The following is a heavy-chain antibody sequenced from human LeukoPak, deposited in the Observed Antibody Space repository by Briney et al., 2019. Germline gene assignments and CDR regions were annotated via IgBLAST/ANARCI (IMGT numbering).Heavy chain of an antibody. CDR3: ARGGTNRIAVAGDNWFDP. V-gene: IGHV1-2*02. J-gene: IGHJ5*02. CDR1: GYTFTGYY. CDR2: INPNSGGT. Sequence: ASVKVSCKASGYTFTGYYMHWVRQAPGQGLEWMGWINPNSGGTNYAQKFQGRVTMTRDTSISTVYMELRSLRADDTAVYYCARGGTNRIAVAGDNWFDPWGQGTLVTVSS. D-gene: IGHD6-19*01.